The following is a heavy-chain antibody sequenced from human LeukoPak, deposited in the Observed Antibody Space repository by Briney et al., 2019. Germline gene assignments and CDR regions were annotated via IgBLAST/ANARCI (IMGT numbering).Heavy chain of an antibody. CDR3: ARLAGGYYYYMDV. J-gene: IGHJ6*03. Sequence: GGSLRLYCAASGFTFSSYEMNWVRQAPGKGLEWVSYISSSGSTIYYADSVKGRFTISRDNAKNSLYLQMNSLRAEDTAVYYCARLAGGYYYYMDVWGKGTTVTVSS. CDR2: ISSSGSTI. V-gene: IGHV3-48*03. CDR1: GFTFSSYE. D-gene: IGHD2-21*01.